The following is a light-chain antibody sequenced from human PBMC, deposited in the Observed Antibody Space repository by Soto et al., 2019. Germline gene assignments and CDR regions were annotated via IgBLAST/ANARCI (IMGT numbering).Light chain of an antibody. J-gene: IGKJ1*01. Sequence: IVLTQSPSTPSFSPGERATLPRRASQRVSSSYLAWYQQKPGQAPRLLIYGASSRATGIPDRFSGSGSGTDFTLTISRLEPEDFAVYYCQQYGSSPGTFGQGTKVDIK. V-gene: IGKV3-20*01. CDR3: QQYGSSPGT. CDR1: QRVSSSY. CDR2: GAS.